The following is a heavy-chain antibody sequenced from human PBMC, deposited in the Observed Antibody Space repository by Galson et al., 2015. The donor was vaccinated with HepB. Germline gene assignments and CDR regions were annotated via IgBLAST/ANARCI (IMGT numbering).Heavy chain of an antibody. Sequence: SVKVSCKASGYTFTSYAMHWVRQAPGQRLEWMGWINAGNGNTKYSQKFQGRVTITRDTSASTAYMELSSLRSEDTAVYYCARVVNSSGWYGGFDPWGQGTLVTVSS. CDR3: ARVVNSSGWYGGFDP. D-gene: IGHD6-19*01. V-gene: IGHV1-3*01. CDR1: GYTFTSYA. CDR2: INAGNGNT. J-gene: IGHJ5*02.